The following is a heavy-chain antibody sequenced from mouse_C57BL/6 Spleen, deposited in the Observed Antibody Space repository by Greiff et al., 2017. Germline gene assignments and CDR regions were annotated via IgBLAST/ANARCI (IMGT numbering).Heavy chain of an antibody. CDR3: ARRDDSDYFDY. CDR1: GYAFSSYW. V-gene: IGHV1-80*01. J-gene: IGHJ2*01. D-gene: IGHD2-4*01. Sequence: QVQLQQSGAELVKPGASVKISCKASGYAFSSYWMNWVKQRPGKGLEWIGQIYPGDGDTNYNGKFKGKATLTADKSSSTAYMQLSSLTSEDSAVYFCARRDDSDYFDYWGQGTTLTVSS. CDR2: IYPGDGDT.